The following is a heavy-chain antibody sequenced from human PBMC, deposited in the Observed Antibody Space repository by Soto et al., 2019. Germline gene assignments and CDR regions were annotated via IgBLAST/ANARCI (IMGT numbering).Heavy chain of an antibody. V-gene: IGHV3-74*01. Sequence: GGSLRLSCASSGFTFSSYWMHLVRQAPGKGLVWVSRINSDGSSTSYADSVKGRFTISRDNAKNTLYLQMNSLRAEDTAVYYCAREAIGGSGSYIPFGYWGQGTLVTVSS. D-gene: IGHD3-10*01. CDR3: AREAIGGSGSYIPFGY. CDR1: GFTFSSYW. CDR2: INSDGSST. J-gene: IGHJ4*02.